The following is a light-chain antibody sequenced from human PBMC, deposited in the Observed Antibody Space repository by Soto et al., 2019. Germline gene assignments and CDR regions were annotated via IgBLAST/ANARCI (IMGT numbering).Light chain of an antibody. CDR1: QSISTW. Sequence: DIQMTQSPSTLSASVGDRVTITCRASQSISTWLAWYQQKPGKAPKLLIYKASSLEAGVPSRFSGSGSGTEFNGTISSLRPDDFATDYCQQYNTYPLTFGGGTTVDIK. CDR3: QQYNTYPLT. CDR2: KAS. J-gene: IGKJ4*01. V-gene: IGKV1-5*03.